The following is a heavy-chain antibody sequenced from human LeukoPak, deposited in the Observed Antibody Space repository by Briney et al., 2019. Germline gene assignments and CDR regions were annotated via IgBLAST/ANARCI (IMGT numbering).Heavy chain of an antibody. V-gene: IGHV3-7*04. CDR3: ARGRAIDI. CDR2: IKPDDSEI. CDR1: GFTFTNNW. Sequence: GGSLRLSCAASGFTFTNNWMTWVRQAPGKGLEWVANIKPDDSEIYYVGSVKGRFTISRDNAKNSVYLQMNSLRAEDTAVYYCARGRAIDIWGRGTMVIVSS. J-gene: IGHJ3*02.